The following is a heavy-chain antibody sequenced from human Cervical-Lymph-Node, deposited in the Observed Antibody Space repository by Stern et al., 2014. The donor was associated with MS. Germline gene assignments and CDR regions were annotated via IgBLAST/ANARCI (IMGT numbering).Heavy chain of an antibody. CDR2: IFYSGTT. D-gene: IGHD1-26*01. V-gene: IGHV4-39*01. J-gene: IGHJ4*02. CDR3: ATSGRVNGGDY. Sequence: QVQLLQSGPGLVKPSETLSLTCNVSGGSISSPNYYWVWIRQPPGKGLQWIGSIFYSGTTYYNSSLKSRVTISVGTPKNHFSRKLSSVTAADTAVYYCATSGRVNGGDYWGQGTLVTVSS. CDR1: GGSISSPNYY.